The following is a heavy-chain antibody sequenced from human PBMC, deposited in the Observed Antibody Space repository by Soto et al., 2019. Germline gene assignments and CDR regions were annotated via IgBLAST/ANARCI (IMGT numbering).Heavy chain of an antibody. CDR3: AKDRRAGGNYGFYSDF. D-gene: IGHD1-7*01. V-gene: IGHV3-23*01. CDR2: SSATGAGT. CDR1: EESISRYA. J-gene: IGHJ4*02. Sequence: CGAAEESISRYAPNRLSKAPGKGLEWVSFSSATGAGTYYADSVKGRFTISRDNSKNTLYLQMTSLRADDTAVYYCAKDRRAGGNYGFYSDFWGQGALVTVSS.